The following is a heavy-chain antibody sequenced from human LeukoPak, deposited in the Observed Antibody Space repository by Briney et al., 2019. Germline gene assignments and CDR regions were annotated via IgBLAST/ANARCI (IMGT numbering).Heavy chain of an antibody. CDR3: ARDWPFDY. CDR1: GFTFSTYN. V-gene: IGHV3-48*01. Sequence: GGSLRLPCAASGFTFSTYNMNWVRQAPGKGLEWVSYISSSSSTIYYADSVKGRYTISGDNAKNSLYLQMNSLRAEDTAVYYCARDWPFDYWGQGTLVTVSS. CDR2: ISSSSSTI. J-gene: IGHJ4*02.